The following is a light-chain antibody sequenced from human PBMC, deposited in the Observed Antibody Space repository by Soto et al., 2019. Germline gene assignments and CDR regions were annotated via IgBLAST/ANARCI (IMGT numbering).Light chain of an antibody. CDR3: QQTYSNPRT. J-gene: IGKJ1*01. V-gene: IGKV1-39*01. CDR2: AAS. CDR1: QSISSY. Sequence: DIQMTQSPSSLSASVGDRVTLTCRASQSISSYLNWYQQEPGKAPKLLIYAASTLQRGVPSKYTGSGSGTDFTLTISSLQPEDFATYYCQQTYSNPRTFGQGTKVDIK.